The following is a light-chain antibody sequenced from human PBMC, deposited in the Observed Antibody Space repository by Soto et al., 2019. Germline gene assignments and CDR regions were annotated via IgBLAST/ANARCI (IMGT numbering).Light chain of an antibody. CDR2: DAS. CDR3: QQRAYWPLT. Sequence: IVLAHSRAALCLTPKERATLCCRASQSVSSYLAWYQQKPDQAPRLLICDASSRATGIPARFSGSGSGTDSTFTISLLDPEDFAVYCCQQRAYWPLTFGEGTKVDIK. J-gene: IGKJ4*01. V-gene: IGKV3-11*01. CDR1: QSVSSY.